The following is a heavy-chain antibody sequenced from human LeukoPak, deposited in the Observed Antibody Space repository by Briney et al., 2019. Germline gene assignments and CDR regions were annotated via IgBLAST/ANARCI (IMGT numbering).Heavy chain of an antibody. V-gene: IGHV3-23*01. CDR1: GSTFSSYA. J-gene: IGHJ4*02. CDR2: VSGSGGST. D-gene: IGHD3-22*01. Sequence: HAGGSLRLSCAASGSTFSSYAMSWVRQAPGKGLEWVSSVSGSGGSTYYADSVKGRFTISRDNSKSTLFLQMNSLRAEDTAVYYCAKSSYYDSSGYYREYYFDYWGQGTLVTVSS. CDR3: AKSSYYDSSGYYREYYFDY.